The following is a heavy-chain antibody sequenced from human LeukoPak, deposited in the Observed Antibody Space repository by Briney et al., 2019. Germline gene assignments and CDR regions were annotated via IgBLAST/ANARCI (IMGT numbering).Heavy chain of an antibody. CDR3: AKDLGPNSSSWDYFDY. CDR1: GFTFSSYG. CDR2: IWYDGSNK. J-gene: IGHJ4*02. V-gene: IGHV3-33*06. Sequence: PGGSLRLSCAASGFTFSSYGMHWVRQAPGKGLEWVAVIWYDGSNKYYADSVKGRFTISRDNSKNTLYLQMNSLRAEDTAMYYCAKDLGPNSSSWDYFDYWGQGTLVTVSS. D-gene: IGHD6-13*01.